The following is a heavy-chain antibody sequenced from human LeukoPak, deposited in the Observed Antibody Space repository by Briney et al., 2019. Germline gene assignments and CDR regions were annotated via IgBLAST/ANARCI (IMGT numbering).Heavy chain of an antibody. V-gene: IGHV3-23*01. CDR1: GFTFNNYA. J-gene: IGHJ5*02. Sequence: GGSLRLSCAASGFTFNNYAMNWVRQAPGKGLEWVSSISSSGVSTYYADSVKGRFTISRDNSKNTLYLQMNSLRAEDTAVYYCTKGGSSSNYYDPWGQGTLVTVSS. CDR2: ISSSGVST. CDR3: TKGGSSSNYYDP. D-gene: IGHD6-13*01.